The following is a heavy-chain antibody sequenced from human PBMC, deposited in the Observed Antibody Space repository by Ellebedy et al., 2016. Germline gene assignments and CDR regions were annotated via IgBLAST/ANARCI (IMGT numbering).Heavy chain of an antibody. V-gene: IGHV3-23*01. D-gene: IGHD2-2*01. Sequence: GGSLRLXXAASGFTFSSYAMSWVRQAPGKGLEWVSAISGSGGNTYYADSVKGRFTISRDNSKNTLYLQMNSLRAEDTAVYYCAKALVYCSSTSCPFDYWGQGTLVTVSS. CDR2: ISGSGGNT. CDR1: GFTFSSYA. CDR3: AKALVYCSSTSCPFDY. J-gene: IGHJ4*02.